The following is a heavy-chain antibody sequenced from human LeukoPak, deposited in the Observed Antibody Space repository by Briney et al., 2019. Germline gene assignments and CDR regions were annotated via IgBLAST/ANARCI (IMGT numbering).Heavy chain of an antibody. Sequence: PGGSLRLSCAASGFTFSSYALHWVRQAPGKGLEWVAVISYDASNKYYADSVKGRFTISRDNSKNTLYLQMNSLRAEDTAVYYCARFFDSSFDWGQGALVTVSS. V-gene: IGHV3-30*04. CDR3: ARFFDSSFD. CDR1: GFTFSSYA. D-gene: IGHD3-22*01. J-gene: IGHJ4*02. CDR2: ISYDASNK.